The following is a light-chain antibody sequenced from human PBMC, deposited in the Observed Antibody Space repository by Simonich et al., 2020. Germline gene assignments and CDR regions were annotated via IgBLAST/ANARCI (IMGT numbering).Light chain of an antibody. Sequence: DVVMTQSPLSLPVTLGQPASISCRSSQSLVHSDGNTYLNWFQQRPGQSPRRLIYKVPNRDSGVPDRFSGSGSGTDFTLTISSLQAEDVAVYYCQQYYSTPWTFGQGTKVEIK. V-gene: IGKV2-30*02. CDR1: QSLVHSDGNTY. CDR3: QQYYSTPWT. CDR2: KVP. J-gene: IGKJ1*01.